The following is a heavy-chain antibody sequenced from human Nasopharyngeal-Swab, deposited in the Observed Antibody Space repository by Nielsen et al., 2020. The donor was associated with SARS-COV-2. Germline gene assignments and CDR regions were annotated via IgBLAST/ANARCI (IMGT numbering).Heavy chain of an antibody. V-gene: IGHV4-31*03. J-gene: IGHJ4*02. Sequence: SETLSLTCTVSGGSISSGGYYWSWIRQHPGKGLEWIGYIYYSGSTYYNPSLKSRVTISVDTSKNQFSLKLSSVTAADTAVYYCATPARAAFDYWGQGTLVTVSS. CDR3: ATPARAAFDY. D-gene: IGHD6-13*01. CDR1: GGSISSGGYY. CDR2: IYYSGST.